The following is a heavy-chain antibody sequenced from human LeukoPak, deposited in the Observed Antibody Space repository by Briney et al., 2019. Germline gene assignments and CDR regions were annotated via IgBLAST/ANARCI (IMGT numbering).Heavy chain of an antibody. J-gene: IGHJ4*02. Sequence: PSETLSLTCAVYDGSFSGYYWSWIRQPPGKGLEWIGEINHSGSTNYNPSLKSRVTISVDTSKNQFSLKLSSVTAADTAVYYCARQRVTARAGRGYFDYWGQGTLVTVSS. CDR3: ARQRVTARAGRGYFDY. D-gene: IGHD2-21*02. CDR2: INHSGST. V-gene: IGHV4-34*01. CDR1: DGSFSGYY.